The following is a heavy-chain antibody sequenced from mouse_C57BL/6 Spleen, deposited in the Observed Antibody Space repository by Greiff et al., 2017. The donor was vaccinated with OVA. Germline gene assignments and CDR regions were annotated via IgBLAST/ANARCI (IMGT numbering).Heavy chain of an antibody. D-gene: IGHD3-2*02. CDR3: ARGDSSGLPWFAY. CDR1: GYTFTSYW. CDR2: INPSNGGT. V-gene: IGHV1-53*01. J-gene: IGHJ3*01. Sequence: QVQLQQPGTELVKPGASVKRGWKASGYTFTSYWMQFVNHQPGQGLHRIGNINPSNGGTNYNEKFKSKATLTVDKSSSTAYMQLSSLTSEDSAVYYCARGDSSGLPWFAYWGQGTLVTVSA.